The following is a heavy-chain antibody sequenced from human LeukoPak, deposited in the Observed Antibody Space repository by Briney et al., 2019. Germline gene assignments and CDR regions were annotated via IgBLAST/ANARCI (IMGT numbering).Heavy chain of an antibody. Sequence: GGSLRLSCAASGFTFSSYSMNWVRQAPGKGLEWVSPISSSSSHTYYADSVKGRFTISRDNAKNSLYLQMNSLRAEDTAVYYCASPEMASIRDNWFDPWGQGTLVTVSS. D-gene: IGHD5-24*01. CDR2: ISSSSSHT. CDR1: GFTFSSYS. J-gene: IGHJ5*02. V-gene: IGHV3-21*06. CDR3: ASPEMASIRDNWFDP.